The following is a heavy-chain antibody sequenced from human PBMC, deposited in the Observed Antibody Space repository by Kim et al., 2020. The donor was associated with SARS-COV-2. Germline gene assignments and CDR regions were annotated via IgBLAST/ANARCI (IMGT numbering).Heavy chain of an antibody. V-gene: IGHV3-30*04. Sequence: GGSLRLSCAASGFTFSSYAMHWVRQAPGKGLEWVAVISYDGSNKYYADSVKGRFTISRDNSKNTLYLQMNSLRAEDTAVYYCARTYKYSSGGSCYSPYYYYYGMDVWGQGPTVPVSS. CDR3: ARTYKYSSGGSCYSPYYYYYGMDV. D-gene: IGHD2-15*01. J-gene: IGHJ6*02. CDR1: GFTFSSYA. CDR2: ISYDGSNK.